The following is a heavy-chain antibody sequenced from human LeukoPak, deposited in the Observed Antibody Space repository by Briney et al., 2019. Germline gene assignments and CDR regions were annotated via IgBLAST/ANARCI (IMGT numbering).Heavy chain of an antibody. CDR3: AREGGYDSGRNNWFDP. CDR2: IYYSGSP. D-gene: IGHD5-12*01. Sequence: PSETLSLTCTVSGGSISSYYWSWIRQPPGKGLEGIWYIYYSGSPNYTPSLKSRVTISVDTSKNQFSLKLSSVTAADTAVYYCAREGGYDSGRNNWFDPWGQGTLVTVSS. V-gene: IGHV4-59*01. J-gene: IGHJ5*02. CDR1: GGSISSYY.